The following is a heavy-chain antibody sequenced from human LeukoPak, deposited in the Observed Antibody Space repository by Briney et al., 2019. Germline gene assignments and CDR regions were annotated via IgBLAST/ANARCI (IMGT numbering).Heavy chain of an antibody. V-gene: IGHV3-73*01. CDR3: FVSWPLDY. CDR2: IRSKANSYAT. Sequence: GGSLRLSCAASGFTFSSYGMHWVRQAPGKGLEWVGRIRSKANSYATAYAASVKGRFTISRDDSKNTAYLQMNSLKTEDTAVYYCFVSWPLDYWGQGTLVTVSS. CDR1: GFTFSSYG. J-gene: IGHJ4*02. D-gene: IGHD6-13*01.